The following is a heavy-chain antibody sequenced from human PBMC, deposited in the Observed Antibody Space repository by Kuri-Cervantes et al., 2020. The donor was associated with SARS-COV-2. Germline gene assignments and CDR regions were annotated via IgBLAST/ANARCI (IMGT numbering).Heavy chain of an antibody. CDR3: ARAPGYCSGGSCYSGGGY. D-gene: IGHD2-15*01. V-gene: IGHV1-18*04. Sequence: ASVKVSCKASGYTFTGYYIHWVRQAPGQGLEWMGWISAYNGNTNYAQKLQGRVTMTTDTSTSTAYMELRSLRSDDTAVYYCARAPGYCSGGSCYSGGGYWGQGTLVTVSS. J-gene: IGHJ4*02. CDR1: GYTFTGYY. CDR2: ISAYNGNT.